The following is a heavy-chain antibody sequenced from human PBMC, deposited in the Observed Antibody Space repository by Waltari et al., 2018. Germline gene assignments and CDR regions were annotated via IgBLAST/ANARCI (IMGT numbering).Heavy chain of an antibody. V-gene: IGHV4-59*01. Sequence: QVQLQESGPGLVKPSETLSLTCTVSGGPISSYYWSWIRPHPGKGLEWIGYIYYSGSTNYNPSLKSRVTISVDTSKNQFSLKLSSVTAADTAVYYCARGVGYSSSWYFWFDPWGQGTLVTVSS. CDR3: ARGVGYSSSWYFWFDP. CDR1: GGPISSYY. D-gene: IGHD6-13*01. CDR2: IYYSGST. J-gene: IGHJ5*02.